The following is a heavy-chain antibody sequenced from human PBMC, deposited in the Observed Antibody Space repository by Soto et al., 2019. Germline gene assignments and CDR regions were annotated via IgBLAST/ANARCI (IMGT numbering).Heavy chain of an antibody. V-gene: IGHV4-59*04. CDR3: ARSEAVRPGLKPCWGFDP. D-gene: IGHD3-10*02. CDR1: GVTIRGYY. J-gene: IGHJ5*02. Sequence: PSETLSLTCNVSGVTIRGYYWNWIRQPPGKTLEWIGSIYYTGGTYYNPSLKSRVTISVDTSKNQFSLKLSSVTAADTAVYYCARSEAVRPGLKPCWGFDPWGQGTLVTVSS. CDR2: IYYTGGT.